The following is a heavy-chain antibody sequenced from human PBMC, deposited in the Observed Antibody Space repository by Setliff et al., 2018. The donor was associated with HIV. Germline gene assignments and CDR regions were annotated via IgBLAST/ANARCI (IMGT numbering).Heavy chain of an antibody. V-gene: IGHV3-74*01. D-gene: IGHD3-10*01. J-gene: IGHJ4*02. Sequence: PGGSLILSCAVSGFTLSNFWMHWVRQAPGKGLVWVSRINNDGSSATYADSVQGRFTISSDNAKNTLYLQMNSLRAEDTAVYYCARAVGPGAIHFWGQGTLVTVSS. CDR2: INNDGSSA. CDR1: GFTLSNFW. CDR3: ARAVGPGAIHF.